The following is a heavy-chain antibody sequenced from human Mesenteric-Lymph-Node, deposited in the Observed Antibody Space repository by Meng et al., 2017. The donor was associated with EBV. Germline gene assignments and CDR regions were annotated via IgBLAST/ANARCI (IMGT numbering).Heavy chain of an antibody. D-gene: IGHD3-16*01. CDR1: GGSISGSPYY. CDR3: ATLGSFASSIDP. CDR2: VNHGGAT. J-gene: IGHJ5*02. V-gene: IGHV4-39*07. Sequence: QVRLPEAGPALVKPSPTLSPTCAFSGGSISGSPYYGTWIRQPPGKGLEWIGEVNHGGATIYNPSLESRVTISIDTSKNQFALKVTSVTAADTAVYFCATLGSFASSIDPWGQGTLVTVSS.